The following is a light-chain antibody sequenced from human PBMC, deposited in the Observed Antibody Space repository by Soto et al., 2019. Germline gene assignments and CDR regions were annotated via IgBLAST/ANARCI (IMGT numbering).Light chain of an antibody. CDR3: QHYYTTPRT. Sequence: DIVMTQSPDSLPVSLGERATINCKSSQSVLYSSNNKNYLAWYQQKPGQPPKLPIYWASIRASGVPDRFSGSGSGTDFTLTISSLQAEDVAVYYCQHYYTTPRTFGQGTRLEIK. J-gene: IGKJ2*02. V-gene: IGKV4-1*01. CDR2: WAS. CDR1: QSVLYSSNNKNY.